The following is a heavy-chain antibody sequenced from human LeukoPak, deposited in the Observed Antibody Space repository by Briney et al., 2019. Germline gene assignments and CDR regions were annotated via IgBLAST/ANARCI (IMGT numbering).Heavy chain of an antibody. D-gene: IGHD3-10*01. CDR1: GYSISSGYY. V-gene: IGHV4-38-2*02. CDR2: IYHSGST. Sequence: PSETLSLTCTVSGYSISSGYYWGWIRQPPGKGLEWIGSIYHSGSTYYNPSLKSRVTISVDTSKNQFSLKLSSVTAADTAVYYCASLWFGELLYLYWGQGTLVTVSS. CDR3: ASLWFGELLYLY. J-gene: IGHJ4*02.